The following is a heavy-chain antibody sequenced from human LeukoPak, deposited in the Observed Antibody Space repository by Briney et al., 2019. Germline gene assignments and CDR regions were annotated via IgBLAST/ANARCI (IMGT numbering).Heavy chain of an antibody. D-gene: IGHD3-22*01. J-gene: IGHJ4*02. Sequence: PSETLSLTCVVYGGSFSGYYWSWIRQPPGKGLEWIGEINHSGSTNYNPSLKSRVTISVNTSKNQFSLKLSSVTAADTAVYYCARGSYNYYDSSGTNFDYWGQGTLVTVSS. CDR3: ARGSYNYYDSSGTNFDY. CDR2: INHSGST. CDR1: GGSFSGYY. V-gene: IGHV4-34*01.